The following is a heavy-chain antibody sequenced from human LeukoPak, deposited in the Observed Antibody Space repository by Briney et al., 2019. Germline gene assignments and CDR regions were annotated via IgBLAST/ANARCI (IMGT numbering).Heavy chain of an antibody. CDR2: IYHSGST. V-gene: IGHV4-30-2*01. Sequence: PSQTLSLTCAVSGGSISSGGYSWSWIRQPPGKGLEWIGYIYHSGSTYHNPSLKSRVTISVDRSKNQFSLKLSSVTAADTAVYYCARGYGSGSFFDYWGQGTLVTVSS. D-gene: IGHD3-10*01. CDR1: GGSISSGGYS. J-gene: IGHJ4*02. CDR3: ARGYGSGSFFDY.